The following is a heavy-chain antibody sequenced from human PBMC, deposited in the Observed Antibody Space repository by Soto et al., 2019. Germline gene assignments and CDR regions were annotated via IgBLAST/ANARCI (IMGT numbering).Heavy chain of an antibody. D-gene: IGHD3-22*01. V-gene: IGHV1-69*06. Sequence: AASVKVSCKASGGTFSSDAISWVRQAPGQGLEWMGGIIPIFGTANYAQKFQGRVTITADKSTSTAYMELSSLRSEDTAVYYCARVTYYYDSSGYAYYGMDVWGQGTTVTVSS. CDR2: IIPIFGTA. CDR1: GGTFSSDA. J-gene: IGHJ6*02. CDR3: ARVTYYYDSSGYAYYGMDV.